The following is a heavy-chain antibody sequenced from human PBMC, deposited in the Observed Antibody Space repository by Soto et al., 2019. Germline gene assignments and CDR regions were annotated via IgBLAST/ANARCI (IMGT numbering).Heavy chain of an antibody. CDR1: GGSISSYY. V-gene: IGHV4-59*01. CDR2: IYYSGST. J-gene: IGHJ6*03. CDR3: ARGGGVVDYMDV. Sequence: SETLSLTCTVSGGSISSYYWSWFRQPPGKGLEWIGYIYYSGSTNYNPSLKSRVTISVDTSKNQFSLKLSSVTAADTAVYYCARGGGVVDYMDVWGKGTTVTVS. D-gene: IGHD2-15*01.